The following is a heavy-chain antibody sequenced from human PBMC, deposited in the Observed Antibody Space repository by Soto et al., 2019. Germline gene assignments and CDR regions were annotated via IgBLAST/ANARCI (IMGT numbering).Heavy chain of an antibody. CDR2: IYHSGDA. CDR1: GGSIISTNYY. V-gene: IGHV4-30-4*01. J-gene: IGHJ5*02. CDR3: ARCFGSGKNWFDP. Sequence: SETLSLTCTVSGGSIISTNYYWTWIRQPPGKGLEWIAYIYHSGDAYYNPSLQSRPILSIDTSKNQFSLTLNAVTAADTAVYYCARCFGSGKNWFDPWGQGTLVTVSS. D-gene: IGHD3-10*01.